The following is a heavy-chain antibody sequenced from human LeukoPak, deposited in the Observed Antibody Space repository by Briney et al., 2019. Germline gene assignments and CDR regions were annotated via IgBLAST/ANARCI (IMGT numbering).Heavy chain of an antibody. D-gene: IGHD1-1*01. J-gene: IGHJ6*03. CDR3: ATSLGLEDPYYYYYMDV. V-gene: IGHV3-66*02. CDR2: ISGNGRT. Sequence: EGSLRLSCAASGFTVSSNYMNWVRQAPGKGLEWVSVISGNGRTFYADSLKGRFTISRDNSKNTLYLQMNSLRAEDTAVYYCATSLGLEDPYYYYYMDVWGKGTTVTVSS. CDR1: GFTVSSNY.